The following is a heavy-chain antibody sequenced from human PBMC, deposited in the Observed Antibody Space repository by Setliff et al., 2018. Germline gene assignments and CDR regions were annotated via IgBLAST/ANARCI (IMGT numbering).Heavy chain of an antibody. CDR1: GFTFSSYE. CDR2: ISSSGSTI. J-gene: IGHJ6*02. D-gene: IGHD3-3*01. Sequence: GGSLRLSCAASGFTFSSYEMNWVRQAPGKGLEWVSYISSSGSTIYYADSVKGRFTISRDNAKKSLYLQMNSLRAEDTAVYYCARAPRNFGVVINYYYYYYGMDVWGQGTTVTVSS. CDR3: ARAPRNFGVVINYYYYYYGMDV. V-gene: IGHV3-48*03.